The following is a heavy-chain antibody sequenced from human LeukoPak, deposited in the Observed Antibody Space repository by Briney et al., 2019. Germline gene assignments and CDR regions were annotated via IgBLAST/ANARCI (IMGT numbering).Heavy chain of an antibody. Sequence: GGSLRLSCAASGFTFSSKWMHWVRQAPGKGLVWVSRIKTDGSSAGYADSVKGRFTISRDNAKNTLYLQMNSLRAEDTAVYYCARETLTHVDAFDVWGQGTMVTVSS. CDR2: IKTDGSSA. CDR3: ARETLTHVDAFDV. J-gene: IGHJ3*01. V-gene: IGHV3-74*01. CDR1: GFTFSSKW.